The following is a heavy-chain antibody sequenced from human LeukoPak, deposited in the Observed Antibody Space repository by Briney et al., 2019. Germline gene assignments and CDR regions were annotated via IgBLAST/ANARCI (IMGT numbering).Heavy chain of an antibody. J-gene: IGHJ6*03. Sequence: GGSLRLSCAASGFTFSDYNMRWIRQAPGKGLEWVSSISRSGSTKFYADSVKGRFTISRENAKNSLFMQMNSLRAEDTAVYYCARVLRYCSGGNCYSGGLGYMDVWGKGTTVTISS. CDR2: ISRSGSTK. CDR1: GFTFSDYN. V-gene: IGHV3-11*01. CDR3: ARVLRYCSGGNCYSGGLGYMDV. D-gene: IGHD2-15*01.